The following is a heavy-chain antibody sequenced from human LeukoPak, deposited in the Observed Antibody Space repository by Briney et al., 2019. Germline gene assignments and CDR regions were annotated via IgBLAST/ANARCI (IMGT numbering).Heavy chain of an antibody. CDR1: GFTFRNYV. CDR2: ISYDGNNK. D-gene: IGHD2-8*01. J-gene: IGHJ6*03. CDR3: AKDRCSNGIGCYFYYMDV. Sequence: PGGSLRLSCEASGFTFRNYVIHWVRQAPGKGLEWVALISYDGNNKYSGDSVKGRFTISRDNSKNTLYLQMNSLRAEDTAVYYCAKDRCSNGIGCYFYYMDVWGKGTTVTISS. V-gene: IGHV3-30*04.